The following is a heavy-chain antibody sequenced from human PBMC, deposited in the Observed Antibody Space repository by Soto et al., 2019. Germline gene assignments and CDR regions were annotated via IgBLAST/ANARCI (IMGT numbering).Heavy chain of an antibody. J-gene: IGHJ4*02. CDR3: ARDMVSYGDYRRPVDY. Sequence: GGSLRLSCAVSGFTFSSYAMHWVRQAPGKGLEWVAVISYDGSNKYYADSVKGRFTISRDNSKNTLYLQMNSLRAEDTAVYYCARDMVSYGDYRRPVDYWGQGTLVTVSS. CDR2: ISYDGSNK. V-gene: IGHV3-30-3*01. D-gene: IGHD4-17*01. CDR1: GFTFSSYA.